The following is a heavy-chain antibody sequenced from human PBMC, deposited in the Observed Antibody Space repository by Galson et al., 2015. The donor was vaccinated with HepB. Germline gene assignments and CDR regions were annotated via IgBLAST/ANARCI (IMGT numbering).Heavy chain of an antibody. D-gene: IGHD2-21*02. CDR3: AILSWVVTSS. CDR2: ISSSGSTI. V-gene: IGHV3-48*03. J-gene: IGHJ4*02. Sequence: SLRLSCAASGFTFSSYEMNWVRQAPGKGLERVSYISSSGSTIYYADSVKGRFTISRDNAKNSLYLQMNSLRAEDTAVYYCAILSWVVTSSWGQGTLVTVSS. CDR1: GFTFSSYE.